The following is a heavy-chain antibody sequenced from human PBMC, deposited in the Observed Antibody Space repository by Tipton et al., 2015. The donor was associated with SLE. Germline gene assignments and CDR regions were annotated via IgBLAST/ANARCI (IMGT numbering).Heavy chain of an antibody. V-gene: IGHV3-7*01. J-gene: IGHJ4*02. CDR1: GFTFSSYN. CDR2: IKEDGTKR. D-gene: IGHD1-26*01. Sequence: GSLRLSCAASGFTFSSYNMNWVRQAPGKGLEWVANIKEDGTKRYHLDSVEGRFSISRDNAKNSLYLQMNNLRADDTALYYCGREIPAGATALDYWGQGTLVTVSS. CDR3: GREIPAGATALDY.